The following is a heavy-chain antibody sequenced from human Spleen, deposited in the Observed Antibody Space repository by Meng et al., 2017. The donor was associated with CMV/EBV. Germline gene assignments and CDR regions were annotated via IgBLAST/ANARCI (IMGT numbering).Heavy chain of an antibody. CDR2: IYPGDSDT. V-gene: IGHV5-51*01. CDR3: ARHGSGYDSSYWYFDL. Sequence: GESLKISCRGSGYSFTSYWIGWVRQMPGKGLEWMGIIYPGDSDTRYSPSFQGQVTISADKSISTAYLQWSSLKASDTAMYYCARHGSGYDSSYWYFDLWGRGTLVTVSS. J-gene: IGHJ2*01. D-gene: IGHD5-12*01. CDR1: GYSFTSYW.